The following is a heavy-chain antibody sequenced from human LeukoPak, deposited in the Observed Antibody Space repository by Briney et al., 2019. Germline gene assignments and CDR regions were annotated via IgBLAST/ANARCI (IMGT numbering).Heavy chain of an antibody. CDR2: ISSSSSYI. CDR1: GFTFSSYS. D-gene: IGHD3-22*01. J-gene: IGHJ1*01. Sequence: PGGSLRLSCAASGFTFSSYSMNWVRQAPGKGLEWVSSISSSSSYIYYADSVKGRFTISRDNAKNSLYLQMNSLRAEDTAVYYCAKGVWGYDNSGPEYFQHWGQGILVIVSS. V-gene: IGHV3-21*04. CDR3: AKGVWGYDNSGPEYFQH.